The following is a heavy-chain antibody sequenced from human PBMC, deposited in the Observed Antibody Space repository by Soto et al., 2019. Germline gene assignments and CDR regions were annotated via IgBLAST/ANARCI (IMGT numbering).Heavy chain of an antibody. J-gene: IGHJ6*02. CDR2: INNDGSDK. V-gene: IGHV3-30*04. CDR3: ARGGSQHALDV. D-gene: IGHD6-13*01. CDR1: GFTFSSYA. Sequence: GGSQRLSCAASGFTFSSYARHWVRQAPGKGLEWVARINNDGSDKYHADSVKGRFTISRDNAENTLYLQMNSLRAEDTAVYYCARGGSQHALDVWGQGSTVTVSS.